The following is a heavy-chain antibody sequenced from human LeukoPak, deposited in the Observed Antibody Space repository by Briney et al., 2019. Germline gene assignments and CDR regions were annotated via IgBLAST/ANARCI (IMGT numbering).Heavy chain of an antibody. V-gene: IGHV1-8*01. Sequence: ASVKVSCKASGYTFTSYDINWVRQATGQGLEWMGWMNPNSGNTGYAQKFQGRVTMTRNTSISTAYIELSSLRSEDTAVYYCARDPAYGDYWYFDLWGRGTLVTVSS. CDR2: MNPNSGNT. CDR3: ARDPAYGDYWYFDL. J-gene: IGHJ2*01. CDR1: GYTFTSYD. D-gene: IGHD4-17*01.